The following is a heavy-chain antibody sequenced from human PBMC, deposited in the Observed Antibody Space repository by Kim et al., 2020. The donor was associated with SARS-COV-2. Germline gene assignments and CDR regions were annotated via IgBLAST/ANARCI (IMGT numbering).Heavy chain of an antibody. V-gene: IGHV3-48*02. D-gene: IGHD3-16*01. J-gene: IGHJ3*02. CDR3: ARRLGGAFDI. CDR2: ISSGSSTI. Sequence: GGSLRLSCAASGFSFSSFNMNWVRQAPGKGLEWVSYISSGSSTIYHADSVKGRFTISRDNAKNSLYLQMNSLRDEDTAVYYCARRLGGAFDIWGQGTMVTVSS. CDR1: GFSFSSFN.